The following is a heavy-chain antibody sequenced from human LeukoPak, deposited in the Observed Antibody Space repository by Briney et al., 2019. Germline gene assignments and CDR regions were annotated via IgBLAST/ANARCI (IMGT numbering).Heavy chain of an antibody. CDR2: ITYSGNT. Sequence: SETLSLTCTVSGGSISISSYYWGWVRQPPGEGLEWIGSITYSGNTYYNPSLKSRVTISVDTSNNQFSLQLYTVTAADTAVYFCARHGHNHFYGYWGQGTLVTVSS. V-gene: IGHV4-39*01. D-gene: IGHD1-1*01. J-gene: IGHJ4*02. CDR1: GGSISISSYY. CDR3: ARHGHNHFYGY.